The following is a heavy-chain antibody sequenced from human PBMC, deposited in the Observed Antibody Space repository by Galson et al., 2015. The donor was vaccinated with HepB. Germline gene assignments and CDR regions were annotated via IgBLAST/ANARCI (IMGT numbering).Heavy chain of an antibody. V-gene: IGHV4-39*01. CDR2: IYYNGST. CDR1: GGSISSHNYY. CDR3: ARWTGYKSRFDY. J-gene: IGHJ4*02. Sequence: ETLSLTCTVSGGSISSHNYYWGWIRQPPGKGLEWIGNIYYNGSTYYNPSLKSRVTISVDTSKNQFSLKLNSVTAADTTLYYCARWTGYKSRFDYWGQGTLVTVSS. D-gene: IGHD3/OR15-3a*01.